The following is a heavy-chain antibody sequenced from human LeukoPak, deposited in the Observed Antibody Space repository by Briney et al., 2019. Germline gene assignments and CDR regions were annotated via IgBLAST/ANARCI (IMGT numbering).Heavy chain of an antibody. CDR1: GGSFSGYY. CDR3: AGGEQWLVSGPDY. CDR2: IYYSEST. D-gene: IGHD6-19*01. J-gene: IGHJ4*02. V-gene: IGHV4-59*01. Sequence: SETLSLTCAVYGGSFSGYYWSWIRQPPGRGLEWIGYIYYSESTNYNPSLKSRVTISVDTSKNQFSLKLSSVTAADTAVYYCAGGEQWLVSGPDYWGQGALVTVSS.